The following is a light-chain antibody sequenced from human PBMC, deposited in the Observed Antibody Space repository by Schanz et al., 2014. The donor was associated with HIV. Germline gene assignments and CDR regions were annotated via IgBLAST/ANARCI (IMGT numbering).Light chain of an antibody. CDR1: SSDIGAFDY. CDR2: EVS. CDR3: SSYTSSSTLVV. V-gene: IGLV2-14*01. J-gene: IGLJ2*01. Sequence: QSALTQPASVSGSPGQSITISCSGTSSDIGAFDYVSWYQQHPGKAPKLIISEVSKRPSGVPDRFSGSKSGSTASLTVSGLQAEDEADYYCSSYTSSSTLVVFGGGTKVTVL.